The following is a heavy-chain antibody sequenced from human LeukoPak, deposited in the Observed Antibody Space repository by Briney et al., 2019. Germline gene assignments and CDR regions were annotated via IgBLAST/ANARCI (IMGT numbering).Heavy chain of an antibody. J-gene: IGHJ5*02. CDR3: ARAYSGSQYRRGSDWFDP. CDR2: INHSGST. CDR1: GGSFSGYY. D-gene: IGHD1-26*01. V-gene: IGHV4-34*01. Sequence: PSETLSLTCAVYGGSFSGYYWSWIRQPPGKGLEWIGEINHSGSTNYNPSLKSRVTISVDTSKNQFSLKLSSVTAADTAVYYCARAYSGSQYRRGSDWFDPWGRGTLVTVSS.